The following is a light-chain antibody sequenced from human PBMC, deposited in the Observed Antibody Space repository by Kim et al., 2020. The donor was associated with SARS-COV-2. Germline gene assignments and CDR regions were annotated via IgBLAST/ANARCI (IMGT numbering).Light chain of an antibody. CDR2: AAS. CDR1: QSISSS. CDR3: QQNRNTPVT. J-gene: IGKJ5*01. Sequence: ASVGDRVTITCRASQSISSSLDWYQQKPGRAPQLLIYAASNLQSGVPSRFSGSGSGTEFTLTISSLQHEDFATYYCQQNRNTPVTFDQGTRLEIK. V-gene: IGKV1-39*01.